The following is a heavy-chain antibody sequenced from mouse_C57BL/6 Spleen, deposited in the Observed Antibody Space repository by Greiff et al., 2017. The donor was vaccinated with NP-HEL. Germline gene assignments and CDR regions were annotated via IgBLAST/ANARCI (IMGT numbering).Heavy chain of an antibody. CDR3: ARGAYYSNFFDY. CDR2: IYPGDGDT. CDR1: GYAFSSSW. D-gene: IGHD2-5*01. Sequence: VQRVESGPELVKPGASVKISCKASGYAFSSSWMNWVKQRPGKGLEWIGRIYPGDGDTNYNGKFKGKATLTADKSSSTAYMQLSSLTSEDSAVYFCARGAYYSNFFDYWGQGTTLTVSS. J-gene: IGHJ2*01. V-gene: IGHV1-82*01.